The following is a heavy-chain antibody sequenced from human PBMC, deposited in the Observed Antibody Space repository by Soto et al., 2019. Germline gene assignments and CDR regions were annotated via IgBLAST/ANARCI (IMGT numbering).Heavy chain of an antibody. D-gene: IGHD3-3*01. V-gene: IGHV3-23*01. CDR3: AKDREASTIFLLMDV. Sequence: SGGSLRLSCAASGFTFSSYAMSWVRQAPGKVLEWVSAISGSGGSTYYADSVKGRFTISRDNSKNTLYLQMNSLIAEDTAVYYCAKDREASTIFLLMDVWGRGTTVTVSS. CDR2: ISGSGGST. J-gene: IGHJ6*02. CDR1: GFTFSSYA.